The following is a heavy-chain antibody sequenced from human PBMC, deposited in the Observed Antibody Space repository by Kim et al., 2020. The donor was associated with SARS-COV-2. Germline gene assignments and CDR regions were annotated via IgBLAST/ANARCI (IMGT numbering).Heavy chain of an antibody. Sequence: SETLSLTCAVYGGSFSGYYWSWIRQPPGKGLEWIGEINHSGSTNYNPSLKSRVTISVDTSKNQFSLKLSSVTAADTAVYYCARNKVVITFYYFDYWGQGTLVTVSS. V-gene: IGHV4-34*01. J-gene: IGHJ4*02. CDR3: ARNKVVITFYYFDY. CDR2: INHSGST. CDR1: GGSFSGYY. D-gene: IGHD3-22*01.